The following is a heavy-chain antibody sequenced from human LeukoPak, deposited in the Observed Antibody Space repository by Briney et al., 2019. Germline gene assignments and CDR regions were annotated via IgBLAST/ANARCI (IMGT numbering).Heavy chain of an antibody. CDR2: ISAYNGNT. D-gene: IGHD1-1*01. V-gene: IGHV1-18*01. J-gene: IGHJ3*02. Sequence: ASVKVSCKASGYTFTSYGISWVRQAPGQGLEWMGWISAYNGNTNYAQKLQGRVTMTTETSTSTAYMELRSLRSDDTAVYYCARALRAGTASMGAFDIWGQGTMVTVSS. CDR1: GYTFTSYG. CDR3: ARALRAGTASMGAFDI.